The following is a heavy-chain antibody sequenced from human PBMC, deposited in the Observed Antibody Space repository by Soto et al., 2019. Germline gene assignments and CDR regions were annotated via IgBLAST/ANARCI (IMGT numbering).Heavy chain of an antibody. D-gene: IGHD1-26*01. CDR2: ISSSSSYI. CDR3: ARDSTVAALNYYGMDV. J-gene: IGHJ6*02. CDR1: GFTFSSYS. V-gene: IGHV3-21*01. Sequence: GGSLRLSCAASGFTFSSYSMNWVRQAPGKGLEWVSSISSSSSYIYYADSVKGRFTISRDNAKNSLYLQMNSLRAGDTAVYYCARDSTVAALNYYGMDVWGQGTTVTVSS.